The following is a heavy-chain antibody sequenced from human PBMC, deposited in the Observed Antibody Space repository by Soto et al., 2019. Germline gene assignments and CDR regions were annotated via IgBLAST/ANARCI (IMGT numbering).Heavy chain of an antibody. D-gene: IGHD3-10*01. CDR3: ARSWYGSGSYRPNWFDP. CDR2: MNPNSGNT. J-gene: IGHJ5*02. CDR1: GYTFTSYD. V-gene: IGHV1-8*01. Sequence: ASVNVSCKASGYTFTSYDINWVRQATGQGLEWMGWMNPNSGNTGYAQKFQGRVTMTRNTSISTAYMELSSLRSEDTAVYYCARSWYGSGSYRPNWFDPWGQGTLVTVSS.